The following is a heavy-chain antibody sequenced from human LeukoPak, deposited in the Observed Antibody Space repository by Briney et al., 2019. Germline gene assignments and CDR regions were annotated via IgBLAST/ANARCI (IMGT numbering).Heavy chain of an antibody. D-gene: IGHD3-3*01. J-gene: IGHJ4*02. Sequence: KPLETLALTRAVYGGSVSGYYWRWIRQPPGKGVEWIWEINHSGSTNYNPSLKSRVTISVDTSKNQFSLKLSSVTAADTAVYYCARGLTIFGVVSHGVRCFDYWGQGTLVTVSS. CDR1: GGSVSGYY. CDR2: INHSGST. CDR3: ARGLTIFGVVSHGVRCFDY. V-gene: IGHV4-34*01.